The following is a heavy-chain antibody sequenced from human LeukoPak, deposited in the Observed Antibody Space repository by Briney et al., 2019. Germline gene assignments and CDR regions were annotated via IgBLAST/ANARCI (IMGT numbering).Heavy chain of an antibody. J-gene: IGHJ4*02. D-gene: IGHD2-2*01. Sequence: PGGSLRLSCAASGFTFSSYSMNWVRQAPGKGLEWVSYISSSSSTIYYADSVKGRFTISRDNAKNSLYLQMNSLRAEDTAVYYCARDNQREIDYWGQGTLVTVSS. CDR2: ISSSSSTI. V-gene: IGHV3-48*01. CDR3: ARDNQREIDY. CDR1: GFTFSSYS.